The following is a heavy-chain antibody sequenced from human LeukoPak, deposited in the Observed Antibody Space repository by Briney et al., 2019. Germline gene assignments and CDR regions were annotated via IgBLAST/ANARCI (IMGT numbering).Heavy chain of an antibody. CDR2: IYSGGST. CDR1: EFTVRSNY. CDR3: ETAPTHCSGGSCYSGGYYGMDV. V-gene: IGHV3-53*04. D-gene: IGHD2-15*01. J-gene: IGHJ6*02. Sequence: GGSLRLSCAASEFTVRSNYMSSVRQAPGKGLEWVSVIYSGGSTYYADSVKGRFTISRHNSKNTLYLQMNSLRAEDTAVYYRETAPTHCSGGSCYSGGYYGMDVWGQGTTVTVSS.